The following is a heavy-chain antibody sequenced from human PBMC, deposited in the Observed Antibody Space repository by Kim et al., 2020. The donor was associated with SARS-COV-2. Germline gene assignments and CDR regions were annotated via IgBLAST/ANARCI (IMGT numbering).Heavy chain of an antibody. CDR3: ARDFTADYFDY. CDR2: KK. V-gene: IGHV3-33*01. D-gene: IGHD2-21*02. J-gene: IGHJ4*02. Sequence: KKSYAESVKGRFIVSRDNSNNTLYLQVNSLKAEYTAVYYCARDFTADYFDYWGQGTLVTVSS.